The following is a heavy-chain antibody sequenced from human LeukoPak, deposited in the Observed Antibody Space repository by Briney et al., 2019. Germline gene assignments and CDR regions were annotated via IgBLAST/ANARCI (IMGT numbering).Heavy chain of an antibody. CDR2: ISSSSSYI. CDR3: ARVKERTTVTSAFDY. Sequence: GGSLRLSCAASGFTFSSYSMNWVRQAPGKGLEWVSSISSSSSYIYYADSVKGRFTISRDNAKNSLYLQMNSLRAEDTAVYYCARVKERTTVTSAFDYWGQGTLVTVSS. CDR1: GFTFSSYS. D-gene: IGHD4-17*01. J-gene: IGHJ4*02. V-gene: IGHV3-21*06.